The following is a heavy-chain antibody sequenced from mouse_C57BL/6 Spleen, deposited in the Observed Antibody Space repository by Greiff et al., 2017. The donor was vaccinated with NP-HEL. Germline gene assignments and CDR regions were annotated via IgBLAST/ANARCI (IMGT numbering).Heavy chain of an antibody. CDR2: IDPSDSET. J-gene: IGHJ2*01. CDR3: ARGGYSSGHFDY. V-gene: IGHV1-52*01. CDR1: GYTFTSYW. D-gene: IGHD3-2*02. Sequence: QVQLQQSGAELVRPGSSVKLSCKASGYTFTSYWMHWVKQRPIQGLEWIGNIDPSDSETHYNQKFKDKATLTVDKSSSTAYMQLSSLTSEDSAVYYCARGGYSSGHFDYWGQGTTLTVSS.